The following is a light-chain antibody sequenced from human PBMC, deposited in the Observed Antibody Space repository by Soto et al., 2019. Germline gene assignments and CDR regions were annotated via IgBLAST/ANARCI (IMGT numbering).Light chain of an antibody. Sequence: YELTQPPSVSVSPGQTARITCSGDALPKQYAYWYQQKPGQAPVLVIYKDNERPSGIPERFSGSSSGTKVTLTISGVQAEDEADYYCQSADSSGTYVVFGGGTK. J-gene: IGLJ2*01. CDR2: KDN. V-gene: IGLV3-25*02. CDR3: QSADSSGTYVV. CDR1: ALPKQY.